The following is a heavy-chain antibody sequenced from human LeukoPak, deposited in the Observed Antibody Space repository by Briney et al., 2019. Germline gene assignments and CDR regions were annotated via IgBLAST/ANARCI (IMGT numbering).Heavy chain of an antibody. CDR3: ASDSSGYYQGAFDI. Sequence: ASVKVSCKASGYTFTSYDINWVRQATGQGLEWMGWMNPNSGNTGYAQKFQGRVTMTRNTSISTAYMELSSLRSEDTAAYYCASDSSGYYQGAFDIWGQGTMVTVSS. V-gene: IGHV1-8*01. D-gene: IGHD3-22*01. CDR2: MNPNSGNT. CDR1: GYTFTSYD. J-gene: IGHJ3*02.